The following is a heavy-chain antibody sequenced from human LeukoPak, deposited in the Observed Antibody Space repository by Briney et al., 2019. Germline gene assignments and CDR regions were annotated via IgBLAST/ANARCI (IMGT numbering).Heavy chain of an antibody. Sequence: GGSLRLSCAASGNYWMHWVRQAPGKGLVWVSHIDSGGSWTSYADSVRGRFTISKDNAKNTVYLQMNNLRAEDTAVYYCVSFYETYWGRGTLVTVSS. V-gene: IGHV3-74*01. CDR3: VSFYETY. D-gene: IGHD2/OR15-2a*01. CDR1: GNYW. J-gene: IGHJ4*02. CDR2: IDSGGSWT.